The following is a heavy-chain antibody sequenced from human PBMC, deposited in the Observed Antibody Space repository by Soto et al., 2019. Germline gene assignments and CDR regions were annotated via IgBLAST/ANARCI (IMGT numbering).Heavy chain of an antibody. J-gene: IGHJ6*02. CDR2: IIPIFGTA. CDR3: ARGTAARPNPSTGYYGMDV. D-gene: IGHD6-6*01. Sequence: QVHLVQSGAEVKKPGSSVKVSCKASGGTFSSYAISWVRQAPGQGLEWMGGIIPIFGTANYAQKFQGRVTITADESTSTAYMELSSLRSEDTAVYYCARGTAARPNPSTGYYGMDVWGQGTTVTVSS. CDR1: GGTFSSYA. V-gene: IGHV1-69*01.